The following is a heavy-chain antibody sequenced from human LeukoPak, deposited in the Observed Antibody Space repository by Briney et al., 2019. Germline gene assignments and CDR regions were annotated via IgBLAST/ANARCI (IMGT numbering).Heavy chain of an antibody. D-gene: IGHD2-15*01. CDR2: ISWNSGSI. J-gene: IGHJ4*02. V-gene: IGHV3-9*01. CDR3: AKDSWEDCSGGSCYSGFDY. CDR1: GFTFDDYA. Sequence: GGSLRLSCAASGFTFDDYAMHWVRQAPGKGLEWVSGISWNSGSIGYADSVKGRFTISRDNAKNSPYLQMNSLRAEDTALYYCAKDSWEDCSGGSCYSGFDYWGQGTLVTVSS.